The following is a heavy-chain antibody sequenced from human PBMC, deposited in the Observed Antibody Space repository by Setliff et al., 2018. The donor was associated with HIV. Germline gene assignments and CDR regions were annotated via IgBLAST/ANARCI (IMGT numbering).Heavy chain of an antibody. J-gene: IGHJ4*02. V-gene: IGHV3-49*04. CDR2: IRSKTYAGTT. D-gene: IGHD2-21*01. Sequence: PGGSLRLSCTASGFTFGDYAMSWVRQAPGKGLEWVGFIRSKTYAGTTEYAASVKGRFTISRDDSKSSAYLQMNSLKTEDTAVYYCTTGTRLVDWGQGALVTVSS. CDR1: GFTFGDYA. CDR3: TTGTRLVD.